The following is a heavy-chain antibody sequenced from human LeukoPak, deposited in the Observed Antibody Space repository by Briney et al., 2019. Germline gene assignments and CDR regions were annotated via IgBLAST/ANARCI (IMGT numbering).Heavy chain of an antibody. D-gene: IGHD3-3*01. V-gene: IGHV1-18*01. CDR1: GYTFTSYG. CDR2: ISAYNGNT. CDR3: ARLDLLEWSVVYFDY. J-gene: IGHJ4*02. Sequence: ASVKVSCKASGYTFTSYGISWVRQAPGQGLEWMGWISAYNGNTNYAQKLQGRVTMTTDTSTSTAYMELRSLRSDDTAVYYCARLDLLEWSVVYFDYWGQGTLVTVSS.